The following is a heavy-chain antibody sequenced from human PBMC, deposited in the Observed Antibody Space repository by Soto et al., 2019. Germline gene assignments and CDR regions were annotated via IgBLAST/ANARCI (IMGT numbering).Heavy chain of an antibody. J-gene: IGHJ3*02. V-gene: IGHV3-11*01. Sequence: GGSLRLSCAASGFTFSDYCMSWIRQAPGKGLEWVSYISSSGSTIYYADSVKGRFTISRDNAKNSLYLQMNSLRAEDTDVYYWARDYCRGGSCSPVGDVFDIWGKGTMVPVS. CDR2: ISSSGSTI. CDR3: ARDYCRGGSCSPVGDVFDI. D-gene: IGHD2-15*01. CDR1: GFTFSDYC.